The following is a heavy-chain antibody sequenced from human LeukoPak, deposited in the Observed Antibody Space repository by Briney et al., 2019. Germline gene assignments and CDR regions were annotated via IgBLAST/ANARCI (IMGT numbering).Heavy chain of an antibody. CDR3: ARELDKGELLSDWYDP. CDR2: IYYSGST. J-gene: IGHJ5*02. CDR1: GGSISGYY. Sequence: SETLSLTCTVSGGSISGYYWSWIRQPPGKGLEWIGYIYYSGSTNYNPSLKSRVTISVDTSKNQFSLKLSSVTAADTAVYYCARELDKGELLSDWYDPWGQGTLVTVSS. D-gene: IGHD1-26*01. V-gene: IGHV4-59*01.